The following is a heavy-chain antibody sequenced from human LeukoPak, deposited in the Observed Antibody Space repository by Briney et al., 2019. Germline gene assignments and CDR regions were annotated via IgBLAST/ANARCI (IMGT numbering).Heavy chain of an antibody. Sequence: PTESLLHARSVAGGCISRRRQYQEKISQPPGKGLKWMVRIYYSGSTYYNPSLKSQVTISVDTSKNQFSLKLSSVTAAETAVYYCARHRLTFEISGSYAVAFDIWGQGTMVTVSS. CDR1: GGCISRRRQY. CDR2: IYYSGST. D-gene: IGHD1-26*01. CDR3: ARHRLTFEISGSYAVAFDI. J-gene: IGHJ3*02. V-gene: IGHV4-39*01.